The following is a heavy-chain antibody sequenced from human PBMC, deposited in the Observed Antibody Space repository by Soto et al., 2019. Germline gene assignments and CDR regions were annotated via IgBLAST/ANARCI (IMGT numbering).Heavy chain of an antibody. CDR2: IFSNDEK. CDR1: GFSLSNARMG. CDR3: ARMGGYCSSTSCSYGMDV. V-gene: IGHV2-26*01. D-gene: IGHD2-2*01. J-gene: IGHJ6*02. Sequence: QVTLKESGPVLVNPTETLTLTCTVSGFSLSNARMGVSWIRQPPGKALEWLAHIFSNDEKSYSTSLKSRLTISKDTSKSQVVLTMTNMDPVDTATYYCARMGGYCSSTSCSYGMDVWGQGTTVTVSS.